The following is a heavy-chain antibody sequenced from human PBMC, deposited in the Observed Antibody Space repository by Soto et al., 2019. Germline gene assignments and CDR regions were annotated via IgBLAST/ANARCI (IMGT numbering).Heavy chain of an antibody. J-gene: IGHJ6*03. CDR2: IYPGDSDT. CDR1: GYSFTSYW. D-gene: IGHD6-6*01. CDR3: ASLGGFEYSSSSGLSYYTDV. Sequence: PGESLKISCKGSGYSFTSYWIGWVRQMPGKGLEWMGIIYPGDSDTRYSPSFQGQVTISADKSISTAYLQWSSLKASDTAMYYCASLGGFEYSSSSGLSYYTDVWGKGTTVTVSS. V-gene: IGHV5-51*01.